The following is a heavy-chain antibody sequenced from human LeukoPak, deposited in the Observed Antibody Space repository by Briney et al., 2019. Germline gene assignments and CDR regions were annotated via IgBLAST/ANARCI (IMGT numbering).Heavy chain of an antibody. CDR2: INSDGSSP. CDR3: ARWGSSGWYPMDV. J-gene: IGHJ6*02. V-gene: IGHV3-74*01. CDR1: GFTFSTYW. Sequence: GGSLRLSCAASGFTFSTYWMHWVRQAPGKGLVWVSCINSDGSSPSYADSVKDRFTISRDNAKNTVYLQMNSLRAEDTAVYYCARWGSSGWYPMDVWGQGTTVTVSS. D-gene: IGHD6-19*01.